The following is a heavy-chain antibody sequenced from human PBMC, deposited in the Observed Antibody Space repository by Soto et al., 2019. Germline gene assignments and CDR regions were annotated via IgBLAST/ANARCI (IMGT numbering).Heavy chain of an antibody. CDR1: GFTFSSYG. J-gene: IGHJ6*02. D-gene: IGHD1-1*01. CDR2: IWYDGSNK. CDR3: AGDRTRYLYGMDV. Sequence: QVQLVESGGGVVQPGRSLRLSCAASGFTFSSYGMHWVRQAPGKGLEGVAFIWYDGSNKYYADAVKGRVTISRDNSKNRLYLQMISLRAEDTAVYYCAGDRTRYLYGMDVWGQGTTVTVSS. V-gene: IGHV3-33*01.